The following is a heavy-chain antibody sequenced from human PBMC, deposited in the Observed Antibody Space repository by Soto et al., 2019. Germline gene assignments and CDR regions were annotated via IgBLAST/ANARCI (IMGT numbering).Heavy chain of an antibody. D-gene: IGHD2-15*01. V-gene: IGHV3-23*01. CDR2: ISGSGGST. CDR3: AKDYSRGWWPMDYYGMDV. CDR1: GFTFSSYA. J-gene: IGHJ6*02. Sequence: HPGGSLRLSCAASGFTFSSYAMSWVRQAPGKGLEWVSAISGSGGSTYYADSVKGRFTISRDNSKNTLYLQMNSLRAEDTAVYYCAKDYSRGWWPMDYYGMDVWGQGTTVTVSS.